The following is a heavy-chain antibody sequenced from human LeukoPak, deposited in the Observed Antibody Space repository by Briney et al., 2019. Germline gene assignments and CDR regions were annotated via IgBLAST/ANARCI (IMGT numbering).Heavy chain of an antibody. CDR3: ARPRDYGDYVAFDI. Sequence: SVKVSCKASVGTFSSYAISWVRQAPGQGLEWMGGIIPIFGTANYAQKFQGGVTITTDESTSTPYMELSSLRSEDTAVYYCARPRDYGDYVAFDIWGQGTMVTVSS. V-gene: IGHV1-69*05. J-gene: IGHJ3*02. D-gene: IGHD4-17*01. CDR2: IIPIFGTA. CDR1: VGTFSSYA.